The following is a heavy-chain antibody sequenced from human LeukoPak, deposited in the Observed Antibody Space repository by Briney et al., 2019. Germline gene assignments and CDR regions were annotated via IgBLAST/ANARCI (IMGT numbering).Heavy chain of an antibody. CDR3: ARSGYSSPRGSFDY. Sequence: ASVKVSCKASGYTFTGYYMHWVRQAPGQGLEWMGLINPSGGSTSYAQKFQGRVTMTRDMSTSIVYMELSSLRSEDTAVYYCARSGYSSPRGSFDYWGQGTLVTVSS. V-gene: IGHV1-46*01. CDR1: GYTFTGYY. D-gene: IGHD3-22*01. J-gene: IGHJ4*02. CDR2: INPSGGST.